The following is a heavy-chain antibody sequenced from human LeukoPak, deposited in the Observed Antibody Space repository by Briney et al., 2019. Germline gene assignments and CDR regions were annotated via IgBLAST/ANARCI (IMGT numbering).Heavy chain of an antibody. CDR1: GGSISSSSYY. CDR2: IYYSGST. D-gene: IGHD6-13*01. J-gene: IGHJ4*02. Sequence: PSETLSLTRTVSGGSISSSSYYWGWIRQPPGKGLEWIGSIYYSGSTYYNPSLKSRVTISVDTSKNQFSLKLSSVTAADTAVYYCARGAAGDFDYWGQGTLVTVSS. V-gene: IGHV4-39*01. CDR3: ARGAAGDFDY.